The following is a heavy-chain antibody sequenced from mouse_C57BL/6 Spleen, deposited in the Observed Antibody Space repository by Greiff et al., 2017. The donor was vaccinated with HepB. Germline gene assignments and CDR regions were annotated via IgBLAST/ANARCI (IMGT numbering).Heavy chain of an antibody. V-gene: IGHV1-64*01. Sequence: QVHVKQPGAELVKPGASVKVSCKASGYTFTSYWMHWVKQRPGQGLEWIGMIHPNSGSTNYNEKFKSKATLTVDKSSSTAYMQLSSLTSEDSAVYYCASDSSGENYFDYWGQGTTLTVSS. CDR1: GYTFTSYW. CDR3: ASDSSGENYFDY. J-gene: IGHJ2*01. CDR2: IHPNSGST. D-gene: IGHD3-2*02.